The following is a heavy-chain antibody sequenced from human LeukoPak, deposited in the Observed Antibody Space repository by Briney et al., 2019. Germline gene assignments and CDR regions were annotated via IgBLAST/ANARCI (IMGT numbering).Heavy chain of an antibody. CDR1: GFSLSTSGVG. CDR3: AHRITIFGVITPDAFDI. J-gene: IGHJ3*02. D-gene: IGHD3-3*01. V-gene: IGHV2-5*01. CDR2: IYWNDDK. Sequence: SGPTPVNPTQTLTLTCTFSGFSLSTSGVGVGWIRQPPGKALEWLALIYWNDDKRYSPSLKSRLTITKDTSKNQVVLTMTNMDPVDTATYYCAHRITIFGVITPDAFDIWGQGTMVTVSS.